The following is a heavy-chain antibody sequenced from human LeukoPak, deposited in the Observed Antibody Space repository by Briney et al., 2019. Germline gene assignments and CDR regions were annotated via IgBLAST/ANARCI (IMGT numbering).Heavy chain of an antibody. CDR3: AGVAYSGNYYWSSDV. CDR2: MNPNSGNT. J-gene: IGHJ6*04. Sequence: ASVTVSCKASGYTFTSYDINWVRQATGQGLEWMGWMNPNSGNTGYAQTFQGRVTTPTDTPTSPAYMELSSLRSEDTAVYYCAGVAYSGNYYWSSDVWGKGTPVT. D-gene: IGHD1-26*01. CDR1: GYTFTSYD. V-gene: IGHV1-8*01.